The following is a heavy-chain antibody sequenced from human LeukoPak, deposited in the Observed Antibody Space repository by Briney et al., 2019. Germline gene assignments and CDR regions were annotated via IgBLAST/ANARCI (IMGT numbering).Heavy chain of an antibody. CDR2: ISAYNGNT. J-gene: IGHJ4*02. Sequence: ASVKVSCKASGYTFTRYYMHWVRQAPGQGLEWMGWISAYNGNTNYAQKLQGRVTMTTDTSTSTAYMELRSLRSDDTAVYYCARGGIDYGLGYWGQGTLVTVSS. CDR3: ARGGIDYGLGY. CDR1: GYTFTRYY. V-gene: IGHV1-18*04. D-gene: IGHD4-17*01.